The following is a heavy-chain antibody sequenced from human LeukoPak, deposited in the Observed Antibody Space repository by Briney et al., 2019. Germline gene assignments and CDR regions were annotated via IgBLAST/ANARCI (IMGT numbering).Heavy chain of an antibody. J-gene: IGHJ4*02. CDR2: IKPDESQK. V-gene: IGHV3-7*01. CDR3: ARGLSGYASSLGY. CDR1: GFTFSTYW. Sequence: GGSLRLSCAASGFTFSTYWMSWVRQAPGKGLEWVANIKPDESQKYYVGSVKGRFTISRDNAKNSLYLQMNSLRAEDTAVYYCARGLSGYASSLGYWGQGTLVTVSA. D-gene: IGHD6-6*01.